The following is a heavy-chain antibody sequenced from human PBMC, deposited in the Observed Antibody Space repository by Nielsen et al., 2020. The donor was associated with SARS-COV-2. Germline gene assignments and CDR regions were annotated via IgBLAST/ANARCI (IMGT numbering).Heavy chain of an antibody. CDR2: SYHTGTA. CDR3: ARAKSAYYDSSGLTYFDF. D-gene: IGHD3-22*01. Sequence: SETLSLTCTVSGSSISSGYFWAWIRQPPGKGLEWIGKSYHTGTASYTPSLRSRVSISMDTSKNQFSLRLSSVTAADTAVYYCARAKSAYYDSSGLTYFDFWGQGTLVTVSS. V-gene: IGHV4-38-2*02. J-gene: IGHJ4*02. CDR1: GSSISSGYF.